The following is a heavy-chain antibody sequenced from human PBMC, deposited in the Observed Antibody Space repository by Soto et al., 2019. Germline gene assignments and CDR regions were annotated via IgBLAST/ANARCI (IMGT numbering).Heavy chain of an antibody. J-gene: IGHJ4*02. CDR2: ISYDGSNK. CDR3: ARDKTIPAAGPFDY. V-gene: IGHV3-30-3*01. CDR1: GFTFSSYA. Sequence: GGSLRLSCAASGFTFSSYAMHWVRQAPGKGLEWVAVISYDGSNKYYADSVKGRFTISRDNSKNTLYLQMNSLRAEDTAVYYCARDKTIPAAGPFDYWGQGTLVTVSS. D-gene: IGHD6-13*01.